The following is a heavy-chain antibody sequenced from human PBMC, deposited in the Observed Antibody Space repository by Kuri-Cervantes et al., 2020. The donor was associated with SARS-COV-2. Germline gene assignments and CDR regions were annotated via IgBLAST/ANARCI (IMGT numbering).Heavy chain of an antibody. Sequence: GESLKISCEASGFTFSDYYMSWIRQAPGKGLEWVSHISGSGNTIDYADSVRGRFTSSRDNAKNSLYLQMNSLRDEDTAVYYCARDLNGDYLVDYWGQGTLVTVSS. CDR1: GFTFSDYY. V-gene: IGHV3-11*04. J-gene: IGHJ4*02. CDR2: ISGSGNTI. D-gene: IGHD4-17*01. CDR3: ARDLNGDYLVDY.